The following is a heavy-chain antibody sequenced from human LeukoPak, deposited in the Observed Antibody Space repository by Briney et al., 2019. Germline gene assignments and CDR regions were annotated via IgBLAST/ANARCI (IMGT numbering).Heavy chain of an antibody. D-gene: IGHD3-9*01. Sequence: PGGSLRLSCAASGFTFSDYYMSWIRQAPGKGLEWVSYISSSSSYTNYADSVKGRFTISGDNAKNSLYLQMNSLRAEDTAVYYCARGGYYDILTGSPDGFDYWGQGTLVTVSS. CDR3: ARGGYYDILTGSPDGFDY. CDR2: ISSSSSYT. CDR1: GFTFSDYY. J-gene: IGHJ4*02. V-gene: IGHV3-11*06.